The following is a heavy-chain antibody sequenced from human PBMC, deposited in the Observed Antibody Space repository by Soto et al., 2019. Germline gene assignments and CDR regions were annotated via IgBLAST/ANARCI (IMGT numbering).Heavy chain of an antibody. D-gene: IGHD4-4*01. V-gene: IGHV4-34*01. CDR1: GGSFSGYY. CDR3: ARGNYAIVVDY. Sequence: QVQLQQWGAGLLTPSETLSLTCAIYGGSFSGYYWNWIRQTPGQGLEWFGEINHSGSTKYNPSLKSRVTISVDTSKIQFSLKLSSVTAAETAVYYCARGNYAIVVDYWGQGTLVTVSS. J-gene: IGHJ4*02. CDR2: INHSGST.